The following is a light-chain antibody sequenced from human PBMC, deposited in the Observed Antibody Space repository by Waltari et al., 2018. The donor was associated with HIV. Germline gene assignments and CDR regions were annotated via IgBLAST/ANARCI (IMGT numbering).Light chain of an antibody. Sequence: DLQMPQSPSTLPASVGDRVSITCRASQSVNSWLTWYQQKPGHAPRLLIYKTSTLHSGVPSRFRGSGAGTEFTLIIRSLQPDDFATYYCQQYDFYPFPFGPETRVDV. J-gene: IGKJ3*01. CDR3: QQYDFYPFP. CDR1: QSVNSW. V-gene: IGKV1-5*03. CDR2: KTS.